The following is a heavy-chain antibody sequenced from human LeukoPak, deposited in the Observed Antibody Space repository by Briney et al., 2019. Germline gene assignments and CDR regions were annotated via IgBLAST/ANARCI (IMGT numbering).Heavy chain of an antibody. CDR2: ISGSGGGT. CDR3: ANLYGSGSYYKGVS. J-gene: IGHJ5*02. D-gene: IGHD3-10*01. Sequence: GGSLRLSCAASGFTFRTYGMSWVRQAPGKGLEWVSSISGSGGGTYYADSVKGRFTISRDNSKNTLYLQMNSLRAEDTAVYYCANLYGSGSYYKGVSWGQGTLVTVSS. CDR1: GFTFRTYG. V-gene: IGHV3-23*01.